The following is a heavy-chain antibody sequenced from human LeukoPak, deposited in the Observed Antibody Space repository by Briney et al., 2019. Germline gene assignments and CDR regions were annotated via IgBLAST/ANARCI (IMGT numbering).Heavy chain of an antibody. J-gene: IGHJ4*02. CDR2: ISSSSSYI. CDR3: AREEYQVLLD. CDR1: GFTFSSYS. V-gene: IGHV3-21*01. D-gene: IGHD2-15*01. Sequence: PGGSLRLSCAASGFTFSSYSMNWVRQAPGKGLEWVSSISSSSSYIYYADSVKGRFTISRDNAKNSLYLQMNSLRVGDTAIYYCAREEYQVLLDWGQGTLVTVSS.